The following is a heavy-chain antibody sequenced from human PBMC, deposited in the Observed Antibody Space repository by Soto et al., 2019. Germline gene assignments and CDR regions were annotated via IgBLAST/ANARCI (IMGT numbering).Heavy chain of an antibody. J-gene: IGHJ4*02. Sequence: GGSLRLSCAASGFTVSSNYMSWVRQAPGKGLEWVSLISGSGGGTYYADSVKGRFTISRDNSKNTLYLQMNSLRAEDTAVYYCAKHAAAAAPDYWGQGTLVTVSS. CDR1: GFTVSSNY. CDR2: ISGSGGGT. V-gene: IGHV3-23*01. D-gene: IGHD6-13*01. CDR3: AKHAAAAAPDY.